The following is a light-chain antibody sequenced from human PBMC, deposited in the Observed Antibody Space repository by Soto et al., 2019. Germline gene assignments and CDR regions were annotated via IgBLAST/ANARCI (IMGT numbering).Light chain of an antibody. V-gene: IGLV2-14*03. J-gene: IGLJ2*01. CDR1: SSDVGGYNY. CDR2: DVT. Sequence: QSALTQPASVSGSPGQSITISCTGTSSDVGGYNYVSWYQQHPGKAPKLIIYDVTHRPSGVSDRFSGSKSGNTASLTISGLQAGDEADYYCNSYTSSTTGVFGGGTKLTVL. CDR3: NSYTSSTTGV.